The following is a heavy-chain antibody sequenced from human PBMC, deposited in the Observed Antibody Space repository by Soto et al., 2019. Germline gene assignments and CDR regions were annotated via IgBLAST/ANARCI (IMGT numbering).Heavy chain of an antibody. Sequence: QVQLQESGPGLVKPSETLSLTCTVSGGSISSYYWSWIRQPPGKGLEWIGYIYYSGIISYNPSLKRRVTISPDTSKNQFSLKLNSVTAADTAVYYCASGGAYSSSWYGNWGQGTLVTVSS. V-gene: IGHV4-59*01. D-gene: IGHD6-13*01. CDR1: GGSISSYY. CDR3: ASGGAYSSSWYGN. J-gene: IGHJ4*02. CDR2: IYYSGII.